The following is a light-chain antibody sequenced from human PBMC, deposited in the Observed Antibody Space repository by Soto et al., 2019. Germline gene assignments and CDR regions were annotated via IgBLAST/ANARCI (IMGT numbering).Light chain of an antibody. J-gene: IGLJ1*01. V-gene: IGLV2-14*03. CDR1: SSDVGGFNY. Sequence: QSVLTQPASVSGSPGQSITISCTGTSSDVGGFNYVSWYQQHPGKAPKLMIYDVTNRPSGVSYRFSGSKSGNTASLTISGLQPEDEADYYCNSYTSSSTYVFGTGTKLTVL. CDR3: NSYTSSSTYV. CDR2: DVT.